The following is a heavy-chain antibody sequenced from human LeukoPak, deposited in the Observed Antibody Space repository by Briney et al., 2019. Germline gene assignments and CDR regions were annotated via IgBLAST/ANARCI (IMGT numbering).Heavy chain of an antibody. CDR2: ISSSSSTI. CDR3: ARDMVRGVFTTRTIDY. CDR1: GFTFSSYS. Sequence: PGGSLRLFCAASGFTFSSYSMNWVRQAPGKGLEWVSYISSSSSTIYYADSVEGRFTISRDNARNSLYLQMNSLRAEDTAVYYCARDMVRGVFTTRTIDYWGQGTLVTVSS. V-gene: IGHV3-48*04. J-gene: IGHJ4*02. D-gene: IGHD3-10*01.